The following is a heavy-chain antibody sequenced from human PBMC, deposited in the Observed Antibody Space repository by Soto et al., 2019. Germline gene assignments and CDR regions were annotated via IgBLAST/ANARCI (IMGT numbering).Heavy chain of an antibody. CDR2: ITGSGSHM. V-gene: IGHV3-21*04. J-gene: IGHJ4*02. CDR3: ARGESIVIVPAANDF. CDR1: GFTFRTYS. D-gene: IGHD2-2*01. Sequence: GSLRLSCAASGFTFRTYSMTWVRQAPGKGLEWVSSITGSGSHMYYADSVKGRFIISRDNGKNSLYLQMNSLRAEDTAVYYCARGESIVIVPAANDFWGQGTLVTISS.